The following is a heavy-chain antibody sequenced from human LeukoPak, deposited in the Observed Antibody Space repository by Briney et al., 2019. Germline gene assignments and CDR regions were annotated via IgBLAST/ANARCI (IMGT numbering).Heavy chain of an antibody. J-gene: IGHJ6*03. Sequence: GASVKVSCKASGYTFTSYDINWVRQATGQGLERMGWMNPNSGNTGYAQKFQGRVTMTEDTSTDTAYMELSSLRSEDTAVYYCATRYCSGGSCPNYYYYYINVWGKGTTVTISS. CDR3: ATRYCSGGSCPNYYYYYINV. V-gene: IGHV1-8*02. CDR1: GYTFTSYD. CDR2: MNPNSGNT. D-gene: IGHD2-15*01.